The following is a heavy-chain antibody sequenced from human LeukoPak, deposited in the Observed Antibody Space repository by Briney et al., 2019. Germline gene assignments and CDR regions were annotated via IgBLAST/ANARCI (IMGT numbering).Heavy chain of an antibody. V-gene: IGHV1-69*06. D-gene: IGHD1-26*01. CDR2: IIPIFGTA. CDR3: ARDEGAEIAFHI. CDR1: GGTFSSYA. J-gene: IGHJ3*02. Sequence: GASVKVSCKASGGTFSSYAISWVRQAPGQGLEWMGGIIPIFGTAYYAQKFQDRVTITADKSTSTAYMELSSLRFEDTAVYYCARDEGAEIAFHIWGQGTMVTVSS.